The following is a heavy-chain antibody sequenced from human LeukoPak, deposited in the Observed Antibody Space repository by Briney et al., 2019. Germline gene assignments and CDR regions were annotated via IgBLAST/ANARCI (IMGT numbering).Heavy chain of an antibody. CDR2: IYHSGSI. V-gene: IGHV4-30-2*01. CDR3: ARKLSGSGNWFDP. J-gene: IGHJ5*02. Sequence: PSQTLSLTCTVSGDSISSGGYSWSWIRQPPGKGLEWIGYIYHSGSIYYNPSLKSRVTISVDRSKNQFSLKLSSVTAADTAVYYCARKLSGSGNWFDPWGQGTLVTVSS. D-gene: IGHD3-10*01. CDR1: GDSISSGGYS.